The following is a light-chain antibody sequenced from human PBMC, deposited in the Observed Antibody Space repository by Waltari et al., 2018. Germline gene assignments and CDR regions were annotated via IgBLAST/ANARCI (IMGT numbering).Light chain of an antibody. Sequence: QSVLTQPPSVSAAPGQRVTISCSGGSSNIGNNYVSWYRQFPGTAPKLLIYEDSCRPSGIHVRFPRSNSGTSATLDITGLQAGDEADYYCGTWDSSLSGAVFGGGTHLTVL. J-gene: IGLJ7*01. CDR1: SSNIGNNY. V-gene: IGLV1-51*02. CDR2: EDS. CDR3: GTWDSSLSGAV.